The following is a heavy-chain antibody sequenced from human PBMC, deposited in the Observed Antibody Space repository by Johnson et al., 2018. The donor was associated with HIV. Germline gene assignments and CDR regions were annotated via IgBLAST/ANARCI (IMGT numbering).Heavy chain of an antibody. CDR1: GFTVSSNA. CDR2: ISGGEDDT. CDR3: ANSLLLDAFNI. J-gene: IGHJ3*02. V-gene: IGHV3-23*04. Sequence: VQLVESRGVLVQPGGSLRLSCAASGFTVSSNAMIWVRQAPGKGLEWVSFISGGEDDTYYADSVKGRFTISRDNSKTTLYLQMNSLRDEDTAVYYCANSLLLDAFNIWGQGTMVTVSS.